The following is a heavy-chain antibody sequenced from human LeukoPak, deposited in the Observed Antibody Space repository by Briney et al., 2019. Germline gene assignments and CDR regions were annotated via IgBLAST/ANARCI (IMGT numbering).Heavy chain of an antibody. J-gene: IGHJ4*02. CDR1: GGSFSGYY. Sequence: SKTLSLTCAVSGGSFSGYYWSWIRQPPGKGLEWIGEINHSGSTNYNPSLKSRVTISVDTSKNQFSLKLSSVTAADTAVYYCARGQVGRAGTFRIWAYFDHWGQGTLVIVSS. V-gene: IGHV4-34*01. D-gene: IGHD6-19*01. CDR2: INHSGST. CDR3: ARGQVGRAGTFRIWAYFDH.